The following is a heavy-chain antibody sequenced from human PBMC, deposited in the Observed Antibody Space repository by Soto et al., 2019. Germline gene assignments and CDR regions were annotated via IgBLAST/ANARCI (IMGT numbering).Heavy chain of an antibody. J-gene: IGHJ6*02. CDR1: GFTFSNYG. D-gene: IGHD1-26*01. Sequence: PXGSLRLSCAASGFTFSNYGMHWVRQAPGKGLEWVAVMWYDGSSKYYADPVKGRFTISRDNSKNTLFLQMNSLRAEDTAVYYCARDRAESYSHNYYYYGMDVWGQGTAVTVSS. CDR2: MWYDGSSK. CDR3: ARDRAESYSHNYYYYGMDV. V-gene: IGHV3-33*01.